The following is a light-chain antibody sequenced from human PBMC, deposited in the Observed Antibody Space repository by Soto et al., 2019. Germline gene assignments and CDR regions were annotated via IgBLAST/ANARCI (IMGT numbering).Light chain of an antibody. CDR1: QSVSSSY. J-gene: IGKJ1*01. CDR3: QQSGSSRPWT. CDR2: GAS. V-gene: IGKV3-20*01. Sequence: LTQVAATVSWSSWEGARLSSMACQSVSSSYLAWYQQRPRQAPRLLIYGASIRATGSLDRFSGTGSGTDFTPTVSILQLEHFAVYPCQQSGSSRPWTCVQGTRVEIK.